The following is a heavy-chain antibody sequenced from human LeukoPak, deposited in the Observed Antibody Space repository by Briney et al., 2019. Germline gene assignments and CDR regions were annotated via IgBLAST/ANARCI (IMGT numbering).Heavy chain of an antibody. CDR2: ISWNSGSI. V-gene: IGHV3-9*01. CDR1: GFTFGSYA. D-gene: IGHD6-6*01. J-gene: IGHJ4*02. Sequence: GGSLRLSCAASGFTFGSYAMHWVRQAPGKGLEWVSSISWNSGSIGYADSVKGRFTISRDNAKSSLYLQMNSLRAEDTALYYCAKDWDYSSSHFDYWGQGTLVTVSS. CDR3: AKDWDYSSSHFDY.